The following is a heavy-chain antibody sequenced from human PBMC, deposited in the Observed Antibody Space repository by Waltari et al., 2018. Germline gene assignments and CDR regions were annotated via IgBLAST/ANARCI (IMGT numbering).Heavy chain of an antibody. CDR2: TWSDGSVE. CDR3: AKDAFGNTYLDY. CDR1: GFSLSNYG. V-gene: IGHV3-33*03. D-gene: IGHD3-10*01. Sequence: QVQLVESGGGVVQPGKSMRLPCVASGFSLSNYGMHWVRQTPGRGLEWVALTWSDGSVEYYADSVRGRFTVSRDNSKNILYLDMDSLRVDDTATYYCAKDAFGNTYLDYWGQGTLVTVSS. J-gene: IGHJ4*02.